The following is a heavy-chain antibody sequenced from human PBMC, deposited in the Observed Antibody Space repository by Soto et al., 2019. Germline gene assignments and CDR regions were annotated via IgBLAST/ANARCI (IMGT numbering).Heavy chain of an antibody. Sequence: SETLSLTCTVSGGSISSSSYYWGWIRQPPGKGLEWIGSIYYSGSTYYNPSLKSRVTISVDTSKNQFSLKLSSVTAADTAVYYCAGHYCSGGSCLYYYYYMDVWGKGTTVTVSS. V-gene: IGHV4-39*01. CDR1: GGSISSSSYY. CDR3: AGHYCSGGSCLYYYYYMDV. J-gene: IGHJ6*03. D-gene: IGHD2-15*01. CDR2: IYYSGST.